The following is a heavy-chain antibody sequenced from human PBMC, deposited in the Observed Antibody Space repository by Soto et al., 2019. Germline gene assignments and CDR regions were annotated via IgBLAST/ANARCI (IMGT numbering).Heavy chain of an antibody. CDR3: ARGEGGSKKFDY. CDR1: GGSFSGYY. Sequence: SETLSLTCAVYGGSFSGYYWSWIRQPPGKGLEWIGEINHSGSTNYNPSLKSRVTISVDTSKNQFSLKLSSVTAADTAVYYCARGEGGSKKFDYWGQGTLVTVSS. CDR2: INHSGST. V-gene: IGHV4-34*01. D-gene: IGHD3-16*01. J-gene: IGHJ4*02.